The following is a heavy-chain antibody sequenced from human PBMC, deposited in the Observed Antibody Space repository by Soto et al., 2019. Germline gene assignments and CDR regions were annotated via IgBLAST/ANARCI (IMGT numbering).Heavy chain of an antibody. Sequence: EVQLVESGGGLVQPGGSLRLSCAASGFTFSSYWMHWVRQAPGKGLVWVSRVNSDGSSTTYADSVKGRFTIPRDNAKNTLYVQMNSLRAEDTAVYFCARDAPLAAGRYSFDYWGQGTLVTVSS. CDR2: VNSDGSST. CDR3: ARDAPLAAGRYSFDY. V-gene: IGHV3-74*01. CDR1: GFTFSSYW. D-gene: IGHD3-9*01. J-gene: IGHJ4*02.